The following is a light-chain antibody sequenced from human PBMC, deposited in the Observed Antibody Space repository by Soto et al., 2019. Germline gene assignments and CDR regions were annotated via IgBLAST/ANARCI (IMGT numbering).Light chain of an antibody. V-gene: IGKV1-27*01. CDR2: AAS. Sequence: DIQMTQSPSSLSASVGDRVAITCRASQGISNYLAWYQQKPGKVPKLLIYAASTLQSGVPSRFSGSGSGTDFHLNISRLQPEDVATYYCQKYHRAPFTFGPWDQSGY. CDR3: QKYHRAPFT. CDR1: QGISNY. J-gene: IGKJ3*01.